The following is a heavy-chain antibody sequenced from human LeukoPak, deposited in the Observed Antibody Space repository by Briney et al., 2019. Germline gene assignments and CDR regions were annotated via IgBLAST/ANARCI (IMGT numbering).Heavy chain of an antibody. J-gene: IGHJ4*02. V-gene: IGHV1-69*05. D-gene: IGHD6-19*01. Sequence: SLRVSCKASGGTFSSYAISWGRQAPGPGLEWMGGIIPIFGTTNYAQQFQGRVTITTDESTSTAYMELSSLRSEDTAVYYCARVSPYSSGWYGCYFDYWGQGTLVTVSS. CDR3: ARVSPYSSGWYGCYFDY. CDR1: GGTFSSYA. CDR2: IIPIFGTT.